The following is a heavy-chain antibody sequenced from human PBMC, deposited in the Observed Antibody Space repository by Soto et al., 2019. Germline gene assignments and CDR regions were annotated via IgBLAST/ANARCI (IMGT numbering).Heavy chain of an antibody. V-gene: IGHV3-33*01. CDR2: IWYDGSNK. Sequence: PGGSLRLSCAASGFTFSSYGMHWVRQAPGKGLEWVAVIWYDGSNKYYADSVKGRFTISRDNSKNTLYLQMNSLRAEDTAVYYCARVPTDCTGGSCYHYYYYGMDVWGQGTTVTVSS. CDR1: GFTFSSYG. D-gene: IGHD2-15*01. J-gene: IGHJ6*02. CDR3: ARVPTDCTGGSCYHYYYYGMDV.